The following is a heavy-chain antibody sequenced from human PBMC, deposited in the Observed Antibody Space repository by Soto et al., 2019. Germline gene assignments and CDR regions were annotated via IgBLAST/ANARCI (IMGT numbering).Heavy chain of an antibody. Sequence: QVQLQESGPGLVKPSQTLSLTCTVSGGSISSGDYYWSWIRQPPGKGLEWIGYIYYSGSTYYNLSLKSLVTITVDTSRNQFSLKVSSVTAADTAVYYCARVEKGLGYGMDVWGHGTTVTVSS. CDR1: GGSISSGDYY. D-gene: IGHD3-16*01. CDR2: IYYSGST. J-gene: IGHJ6*02. CDR3: ARVEKGLGYGMDV. V-gene: IGHV4-30-4*01.